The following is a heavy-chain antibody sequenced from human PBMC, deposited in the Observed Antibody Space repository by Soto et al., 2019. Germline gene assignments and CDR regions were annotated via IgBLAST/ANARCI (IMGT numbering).Heavy chain of an antibody. V-gene: IGHV3-23*01. CDR2: ISGSGGST. CDR1: GFTFSSYA. Sequence: GGSLRLSCAASGFTFSSYAMSWVRQAPGKGLEWVSAISGSGGSTYYADSVKGRFTISRDNSKNTLYLQMNSLRAEDTAVYYCAKDSSNSYSNYGDYWGQGTLVTVSS. D-gene: IGHD4-4*01. CDR3: AKDSSNSYSNYGDY. J-gene: IGHJ4*02.